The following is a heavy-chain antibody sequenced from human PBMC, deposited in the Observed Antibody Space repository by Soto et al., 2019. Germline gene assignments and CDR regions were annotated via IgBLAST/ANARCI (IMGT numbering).Heavy chain of an antibody. D-gene: IGHD3-3*01. Sequence: QVQLVQSGAEVKKPGSSVKVSCKPSGGTFSSYAISWVRQPPGQGLEWVGGIIPIVGTANYAKQCQDRVTITADESTSTAYMELSRLRSDDTVVYYCAREVFVASLYYFDYWGQG. CDR3: AREVFVASLYYFDY. J-gene: IGHJ4*02. CDR2: IIPIVGTA. V-gene: IGHV1-69*01. CDR1: GGTFSSYA.